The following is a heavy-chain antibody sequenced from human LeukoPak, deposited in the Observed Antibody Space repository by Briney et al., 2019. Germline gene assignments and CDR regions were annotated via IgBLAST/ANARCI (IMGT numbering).Heavy chain of an antibody. CDR3: ARQLSSGWYYYYGMDV. D-gene: IGHD6-19*01. Sequence: GESLKISCKGSGYSFTSYWIGWVRQMPGKGLEWMGIIYPGDSDTRYSPSFQGQVTISADKSISTAYLQWSSLKASDTAMYYCARQLSSGWYYYYGMDVWGQGTTVTVSS. V-gene: IGHV5-51*01. CDR1: GYSFTSYW. CDR2: IYPGDSDT. J-gene: IGHJ6*02.